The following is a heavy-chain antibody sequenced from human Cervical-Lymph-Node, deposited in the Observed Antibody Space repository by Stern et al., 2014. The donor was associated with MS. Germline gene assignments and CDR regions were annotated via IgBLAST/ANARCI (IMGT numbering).Heavy chain of an antibody. V-gene: IGHV1-69*01. CDR3: ASSVGELTPESV. Sequence: EQLVQSGAEVKKPGSSVRVSCKASGGTFSSFAISWVRQAPGHGLEWMGGIIPMLGAPNYAQKFQGRVTITADASTSTAYMDLNSLRSDDTAVYFCASSVGELTPESVWGQGTTVTV. CDR1: GGTFSSFA. D-gene: IGHD3-10*01. CDR2: IIPMLGAP. J-gene: IGHJ6*02.